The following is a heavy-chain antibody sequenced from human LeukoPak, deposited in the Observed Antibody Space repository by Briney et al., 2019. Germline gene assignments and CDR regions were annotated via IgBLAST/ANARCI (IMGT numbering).Heavy chain of an antibody. CDR1: GGSISSYY. D-gene: IGHD6-19*01. V-gene: IGHV4-59*08. CDR2: IYYSGST. J-gene: IGHJ3*02. CDR3: ARHIDIAVAGSDAFDI. Sequence: SETLSLTCTVSGGSISSYYWSWIRQPPGKGLEWIGYIYYSGSTNYNPSLKSRVTISVDTSKNQFSLKLSSVTAADTAVYYCARHIDIAVAGSDAFDIWGQGTMVTVSS.